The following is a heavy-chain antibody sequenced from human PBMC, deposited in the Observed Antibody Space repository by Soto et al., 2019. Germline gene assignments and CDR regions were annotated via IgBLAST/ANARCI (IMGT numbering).Heavy chain of an antibody. J-gene: IGHJ3*02. CDR1: GFTVSSHA. D-gene: IGHD2-15*01. CDR3: APHVSCSGGSCHYDAFAI. V-gene: IGHV3-23*01. Sequence: EVPVLESGGGLVQPGGSLRLSCEGSGFTVSSHAMTWIRQAPGKGPEWDSTVTADGGTYYADSVKGRFAMSRDTSENTLYLQMNSLGAEDTAAYYCAPHVSCSGGSCHYDAFAIRGQGTMVTVSS. CDR2: VTADGGT.